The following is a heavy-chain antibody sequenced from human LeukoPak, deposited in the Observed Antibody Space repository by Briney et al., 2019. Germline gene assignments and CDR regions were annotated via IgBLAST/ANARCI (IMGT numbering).Heavy chain of an antibody. CDR1: GFTFSSYA. V-gene: IGHV3-23*01. D-gene: IGHD2-2*01. Sequence: GGSLRLSCAASGFTFSSYAMSWVRQAPGKGLELGSAISCSGGSTYYADSLKGRFTISRDNSKNTLYLQMNSLRAEDTAVYYCAKDSLNCSSTSCYFNWGQGTLVTVSS. J-gene: IGHJ4*02. CDR2: ISCSGGST. CDR3: AKDSLNCSSTSCYFN.